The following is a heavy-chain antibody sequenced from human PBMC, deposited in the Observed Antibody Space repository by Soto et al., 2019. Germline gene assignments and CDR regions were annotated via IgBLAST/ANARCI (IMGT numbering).Heavy chain of an antibody. V-gene: IGHV4-30-4*01. D-gene: IGHD3-22*01. CDR3: DRMSYSYDKWYFDL. J-gene: IGHJ2*01. CDR1: GDSINNNDYY. Sequence: QLHESGPGVVKPSETLSLTCTVSGDSINNNDYYWNWIRQTPGKGLEWIGYVYYSGSTYYIPSLKSRLSMSVDTSTNQFTLKMSSVTAADTAIYYCDRMSYSYDKWYFDLWGRGTLVTVSS. CDR2: VYYSGST.